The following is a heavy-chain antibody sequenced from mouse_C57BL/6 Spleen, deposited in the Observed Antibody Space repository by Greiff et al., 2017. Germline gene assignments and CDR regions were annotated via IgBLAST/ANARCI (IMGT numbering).Heavy chain of an antibody. V-gene: IGHV1-69*01. CDR1: GYTFTSYW. Sequence: VQLQQPGAELVMPGASVKLSCKASGYTFTSYWMHWVKQRPGQGLEWLGMIDPSDSYTNYNKKFKGKSTLTVDKSSSTAYMLLSSLTSEDSAFYYGARDGLCQDYQGQGTTLTVS. J-gene: IGHJ2*01. CDR2: IDPSDSYT. CDR3: ARDGLCQDY. D-gene: IGHD2-3*01.